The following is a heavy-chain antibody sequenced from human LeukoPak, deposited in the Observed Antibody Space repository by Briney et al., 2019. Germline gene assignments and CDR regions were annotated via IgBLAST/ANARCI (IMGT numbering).Heavy chain of an antibody. CDR2: ISGSGGST. CDR3: AKGANYDRSGYYHFDY. CDR1: GFTFRNYA. D-gene: IGHD3-22*01. V-gene: IGHV3-23*01. Sequence: GGSLRLSCVASGFTFRNYAMSWVRQAPGKGLEWVSVISGSGGSTYHADSVKGRFTISRDNSKNTLYLQMNSLRAEDTAVYYCAKGANYDRSGYYHFDYWGQGTLVTVSS. J-gene: IGHJ4*02.